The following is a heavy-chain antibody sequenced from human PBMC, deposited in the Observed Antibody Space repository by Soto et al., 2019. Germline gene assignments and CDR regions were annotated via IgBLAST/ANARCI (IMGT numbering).Heavy chain of an antibody. CDR3: ARNPITYYYDSSGYPQFDY. CDR2: ISAYNGNT. J-gene: IGHJ4*02. CDR1: GYTFTSYG. V-gene: IGHV1-18*04. Sequence: GASVKVSCKASGYTFTSYGISWVRQAPGQGLEWMEWISAYNGNTNYAQKLQGRVTMTTDTSTSTAYMELRSLRSDDTAVYYCARNPITYYYDSSGYPQFDYWGQGTLVTVSS. D-gene: IGHD3-22*01.